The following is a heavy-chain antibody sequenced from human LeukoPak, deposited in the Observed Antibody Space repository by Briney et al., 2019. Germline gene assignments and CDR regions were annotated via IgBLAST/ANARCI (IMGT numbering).Heavy chain of an antibody. CDR2: ISGSGGST. Sequence: GGSLRLSCAASGFTFSSYAMSWVRQAPGKGLESVSAISGSGGSTYYADSVKGRFTISRDNAKNSLYLEMNSLRAEDTAVYYCARTYYDFWSGYYSHEGNPFDYWGQGTLVTVSS. CDR3: ARTYYDFWSGYYSHEGNPFDY. V-gene: IGHV3-23*01. CDR1: GFTFSSYA. J-gene: IGHJ4*02. D-gene: IGHD3-3*01.